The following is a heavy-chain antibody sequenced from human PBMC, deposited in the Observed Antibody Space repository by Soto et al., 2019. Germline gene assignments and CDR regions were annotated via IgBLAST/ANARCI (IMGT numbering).Heavy chain of an antibody. Sequence: SETLSLTCTVSGGSISSGGYYWSWIRQQPGKGLEWIGYISYSGSTYYNPSLESRVTISVDRSKNQFSLKLSSVTAADTAVYYCARGNVVAIDYWGQGTLVTVSS. J-gene: IGHJ4*02. D-gene: IGHD2-21*01. CDR2: ISYSGST. V-gene: IGHV4-31*03. CDR1: GGSISSGGYY. CDR3: ARGNVVAIDY.